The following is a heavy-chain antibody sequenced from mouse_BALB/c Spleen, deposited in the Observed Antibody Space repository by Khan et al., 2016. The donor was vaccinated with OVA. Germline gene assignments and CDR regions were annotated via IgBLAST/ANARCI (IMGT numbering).Heavy chain of an antibody. V-gene: IGHV3-2*02. CDR3: ARGTIGWFAY. CDR2: ISYSGST. J-gene: IGHJ3*01. CDR1: GYSITSDYA. D-gene: IGHD2-14*01. Sequence: EVQLQESGPGLVKPSQSLSLTCTVTGYSITSDYAWNWIRQSPGNKLEWMGLISYSGSTSYNPSLKSRISITRDTSKNQFFLQLNCVTTEDTATYYCARGTIGWFAYWGQGTLVTVSA.